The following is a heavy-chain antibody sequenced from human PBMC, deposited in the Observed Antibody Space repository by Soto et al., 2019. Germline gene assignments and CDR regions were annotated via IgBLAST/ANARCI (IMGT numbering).Heavy chain of an antibody. CDR3: AKPGDIYEFWSGYYRTANYFDF. D-gene: IGHD3-3*01. CDR2: ISGNNGNT. CDR1: DYIFSNYH. V-gene: IGHV1-18*01. J-gene: IGHJ4*02. Sequence: QLQLVQSGAEVKRPGDSVKVSCKASDYIFSNYHINWVRQAPGQGLEWMGSISGNNGNTQYAQMFQGRVTMTTDKSTNTLYIELRSLGSGDTAVYYCAKPGDIYEFWSGYYRTANYFDFWGQGSLVTVSS.